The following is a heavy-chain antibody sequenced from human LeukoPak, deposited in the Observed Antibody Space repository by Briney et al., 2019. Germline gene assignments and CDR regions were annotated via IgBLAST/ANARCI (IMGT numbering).Heavy chain of an antibody. V-gene: IGHV4-39*01. D-gene: IGHD2-2*01. CDR1: GGSISSSSYY. CDR2: IYYSGST. Sequence: SETLSLTCTVSGGSISSSSYYWGWIRQPPGKGLEWIGSIYYSGSTYYNPSLKSRVTISVDTSKNQFSLKLSSVTAADTAVYYCARQFSEYCSSTSCGYNRFDPWGQGTLVTVSS. J-gene: IGHJ5*02. CDR3: ARQFSEYCSSTSCGYNRFDP.